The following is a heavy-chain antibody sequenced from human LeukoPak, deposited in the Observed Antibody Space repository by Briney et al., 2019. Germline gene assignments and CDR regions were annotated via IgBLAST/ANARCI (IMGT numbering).Heavy chain of an antibody. Sequence: SETLSLTCAVYGGSFSGYYWSWIRQPPGKGLEWIGEINHSGSTNYNPSLKSRVTISVDTSKNQFSLKLSSVTAADTAVYYCASGYSYGLIDYWGQGTLVTVSS. CDR3: ASGYSYGLIDY. V-gene: IGHV4-34*01. CDR2: INHSGST. D-gene: IGHD5-18*01. J-gene: IGHJ4*02. CDR1: GGSFSGYY.